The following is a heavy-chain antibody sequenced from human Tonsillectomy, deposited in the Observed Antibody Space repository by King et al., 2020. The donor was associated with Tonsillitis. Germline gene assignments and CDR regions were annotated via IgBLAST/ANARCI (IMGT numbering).Heavy chain of an antibody. J-gene: IGHJ5*02. V-gene: IGHV3-66*01. CDR1: GSTVSDNY. CDR2: IYSGGST. Sequence: VQLVESGGGLVQPGGSLRLSCAASGSTVSDNYIGWVRQAPGKGLEWVSVIYSGGSTYYADSVKDRFTISRDISKNTVYLRMTSLRAEDTAVYYCARDGPQRPLTSPWGQGTLVTVSS. CDR3: ARDGPQRPLTSP.